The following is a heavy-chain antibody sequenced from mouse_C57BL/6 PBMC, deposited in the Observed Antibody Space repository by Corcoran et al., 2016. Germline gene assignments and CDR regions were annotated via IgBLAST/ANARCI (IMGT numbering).Heavy chain of an antibody. D-gene: IGHD2-3*01. CDR1: GYTFTDYY. V-gene: IGHV1-26*01. CDR3: SISRDGYYVMYY. CDR2: INPNNGGT. Sequence: EVQLQQSGPELVKPGASVKISCKASGYTFTDYYMNWVKQSHGKSLEWIGDINPNNGGTSYNQKFKGKATLTVDKSSSPAYMELRSLTSEDSAVYYWSISRDGYYVMYYWGQGSSVTVSS. J-gene: IGHJ4*01.